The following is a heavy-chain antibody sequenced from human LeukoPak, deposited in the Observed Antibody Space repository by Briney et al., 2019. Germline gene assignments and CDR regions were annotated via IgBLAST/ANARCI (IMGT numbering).Heavy chain of an antibody. Sequence: GESLKISCKGSGYIFTNYWFGWVRQMPGKGLEWMGIIYPADSNSRYSPSFRGQVTISADKSTSTAYLQWSSLKASDTAMYYCARHNASGNIFDFWGQGTLVTASS. CDR3: ARHNASGNIFDF. CDR2: IYPADSNS. J-gene: IGHJ4*02. V-gene: IGHV5-51*01. CDR1: GYIFTNYW. D-gene: IGHD3-10*01.